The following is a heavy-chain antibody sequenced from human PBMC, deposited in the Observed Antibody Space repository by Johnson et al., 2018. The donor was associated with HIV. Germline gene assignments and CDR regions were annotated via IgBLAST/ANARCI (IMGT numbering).Heavy chain of an antibody. D-gene: IGHD2-15*01. V-gene: IGHV3-33*01. J-gene: IGHJ3*02. Sequence: QVQLVESGGRVVQPGRSLRLSCAASGFTFSSYGIHWVRQAPGKGLEWEAFIWCDGSNKSYAGSVKGRFTISRDNSNNTLYLQMNSLRAEDTAVYYCAREVVSGGGAFDIWGQGTMVTVSS. CDR2: IWCDGSNK. CDR3: AREVVSGGGAFDI. CDR1: GFTFSSYG.